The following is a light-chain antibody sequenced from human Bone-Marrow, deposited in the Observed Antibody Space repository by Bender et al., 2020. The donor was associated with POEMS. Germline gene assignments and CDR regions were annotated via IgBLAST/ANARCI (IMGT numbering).Light chain of an antibody. V-gene: IGLV2-23*02. J-gene: IGLJ2*01. Sequence: QSALTQPASVSGSPGQSITISCTGTSSDVGGYNLVSWYQQHPGKAPKLLLYDVTKRPSGVSNRFSGSKSGDTASLTISGLQTEDEADYYCCSYAGSSTLIFGGGTKLTVL. CDR3: CSYAGSSTLI. CDR2: DVT. CDR1: SSDVGGYNL.